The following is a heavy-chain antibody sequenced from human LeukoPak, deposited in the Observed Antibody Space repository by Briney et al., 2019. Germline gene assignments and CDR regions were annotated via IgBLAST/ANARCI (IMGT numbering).Heavy chain of an antibody. V-gene: IGHV4-59*01. J-gene: IGHJ6*03. CDR3: ARSWIDGYMDV. CDR1: GGSISSYY. CDR2: IYYSGST. D-gene: IGHD5-12*01. Sequence: MTSETLSLTCTVSGGSISSYYWSWIRQPPGKGLEWIGYIYYSGSTNYNPSLKSRVTISVDTSKNQFSLKLSSVTAADTAVYYCARSWIDGYMDVWGKGTTVTVSS.